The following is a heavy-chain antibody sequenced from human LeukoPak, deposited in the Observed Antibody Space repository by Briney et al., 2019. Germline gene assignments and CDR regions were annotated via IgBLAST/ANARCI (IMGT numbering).Heavy chain of an antibody. CDR2: INPNSGGT. V-gene: IGHV1-2*02. CDR1: GYTFTGYY. J-gene: IGHJ4*02. CDR3: ARRVLYSSSWFPTFDY. D-gene: IGHD6-13*01. Sequence: ASVKVSCKASGYTFTGYYMHWVRQAPGQGLEWMGWINPNSGGTNYAQKFQGRVTMTRDTSISTAYMELSRLRSDDTAVYYCARRVLYSSSWFPTFDYWGQGTLVTVSS.